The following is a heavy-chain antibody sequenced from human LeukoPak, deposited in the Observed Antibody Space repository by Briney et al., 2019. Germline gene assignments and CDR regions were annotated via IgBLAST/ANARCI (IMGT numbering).Heavy chain of an antibody. Sequence: SETLSLTCTLSGRSLSSYYWSWIRQPPGEGREWVGYIYYSGSTNYNPSLKSRVTISVDTSKNQFSLKLSSVTAADTAVYYCARSSVGYDFWSGSFDYWGQGTLVTVSS. D-gene: IGHD3-3*01. J-gene: IGHJ4*02. CDR1: GRSLSSYY. CDR2: IYYSGST. V-gene: IGHV4-59*01. CDR3: ARSSVGYDFWSGSFDY.